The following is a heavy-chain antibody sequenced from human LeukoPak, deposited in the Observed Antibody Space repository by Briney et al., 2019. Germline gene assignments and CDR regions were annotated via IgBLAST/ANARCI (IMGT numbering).Heavy chain of an antibody. D-gene: IGHD3-10*02. CDR2: ISPDDSDI. Sequence: GESLKISCKGSGYSFANSWIGWVRQMPGRGLEWVGLISPDDSDIRYSPSFQGQVIISADKATSTVYLQWSSLKASDTATYYCARRGAPITLFHDAFDLWGPGTMVTVSS. V-gene: IGHV5-51*01. J-gene: IGHJ3*01. CDR1: GYSFANSW. CDR3: ARRGAPITLFHDAFDL.